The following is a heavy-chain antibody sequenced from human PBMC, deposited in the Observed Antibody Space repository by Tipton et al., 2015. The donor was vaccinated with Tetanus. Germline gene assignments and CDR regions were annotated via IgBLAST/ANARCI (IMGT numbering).Heavy chain of an antibody. V-gene: IGHV4-39*01. D-gene: IGHD5-12*01. CDR2: IYYSRNT. CDR1: GDSTRNINYY. CDR3: ARQGMTGYEIFDN. J-gene: IGHJ4*02. Sequence: GLVKPSETLSLTCAVSGDSTRNINYYWGWVRQPPGKGLEWLASIYYSRNTYYNPSLRSRLTIFRDTAKNQFSLKRQSVTGADTALYFCARQGMTGYEIFDNWGRGTQVTVSS.